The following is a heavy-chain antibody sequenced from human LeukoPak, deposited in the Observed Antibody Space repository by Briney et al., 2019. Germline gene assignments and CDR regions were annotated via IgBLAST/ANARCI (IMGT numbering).Heavy chain of an antibody. Sequence: GGSLRLSCAASGFTVSSNYMSWVRQAPGKGLEWVSVIYSGGSTYYADSVKGRFTISSDNSKNTLYLQMNSLRAEDTAVYYCASFRITIFGVVTPFDYWGQGTLVTVSS. CDR2: IYSGGST. CDR1: GFTVSSNY. D-gene: IGHD3-3*01. V-gene: IGHV3-66*02. CDR3: ASFRITIFGVVTPFDY. J-gene: IGHJ4*02.